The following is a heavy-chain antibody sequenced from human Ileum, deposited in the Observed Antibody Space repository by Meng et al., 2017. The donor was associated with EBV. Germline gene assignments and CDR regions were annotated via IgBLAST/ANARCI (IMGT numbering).Heavy chain of an antibody. J-gene: IGHJ4*02. CDR2: IYYSGST. CDR1: GGSISSYY. D-gene: IGHD2-15*01. V-gene: IGHV4-59*08. CDR3: ARGGWSLDY. Sequence: QVQPQAAGPGLVNPSDTLSLTGTVSGGSISSYYWSWIRQPPGKGLEWIGYIYYSGSTSYNPSLKSRVTISVDTSKNQFSLNLSSVTAADTAVYYCARGGWSLDYWGQGTLVTVSS.